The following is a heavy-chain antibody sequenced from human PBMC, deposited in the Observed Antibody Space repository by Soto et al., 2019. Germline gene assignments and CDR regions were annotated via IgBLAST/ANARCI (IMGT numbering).Heavy chain of an antibody. V-gene: IGHV3-23*01. CDR1: GITFEDYA. J-gene: IGHJ4*02. CDR2: VSGNGLSK. CDR3: ATPAASAHFDH. Sequence: EVRLLESGGGLVQPGGSLRLSCAASGITFEDYAISWVRQAPGKGMEWVSDVSGNGLSKHYADSVEDRFTISRDNSKHTVSLQMNSLRADDTAVYYCATPAASAHFDHWGQAILVTVSS. D-gene: IGHD6-13*01.